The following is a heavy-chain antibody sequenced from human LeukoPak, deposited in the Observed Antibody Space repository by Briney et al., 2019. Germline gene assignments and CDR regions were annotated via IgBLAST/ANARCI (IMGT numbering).Heavy chain of an antibody. V-gene: IGHV3-30-3*01. CDR2: ISDDGSNK. CDR1: GFTLSDYA. D-gene: IGHD1-26*01. CDR3: AREQSYGEVNWFDP. Sequence: GGSLRLSCAASGFTLSDYAMHWVRQAPGKGPAWVAVISDDGSNKYYADSVKGRFTISRDNSKSTLYLQMNSLRAEDTAVYYCAREQSYGEVNWFDPWGQGTLVIVSS. J-gene: IGHJ5*02.